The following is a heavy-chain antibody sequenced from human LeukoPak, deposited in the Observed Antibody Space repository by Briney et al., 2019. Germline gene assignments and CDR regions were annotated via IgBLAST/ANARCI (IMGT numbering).Heavy chain of an antibody. V-gene: IGHV3-23*01. CDR3: GKLASGRYLDYFDY. CDR1: GLTFSSYA. CDR2: ISYTGGST. J-gene: IGHJ4*02. D-gene: IGHD1-26*01. Sequence: PGGSLRLSCTASGLTFSSYAMSWVRQAPGKGLEWVSTISYTGGSTYYADSVKGRFTISRDNSKNTLDLQMNSLRVEDTAVYYCGKLASGRYLDYFDYWGQGTLVSVSS.